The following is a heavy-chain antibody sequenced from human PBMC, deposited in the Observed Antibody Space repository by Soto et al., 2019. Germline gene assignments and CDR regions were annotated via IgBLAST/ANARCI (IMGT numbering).Heavy chain of an antibody. CDR1: GGSISSYY. D-gene: IGHD6-25*01. Sequence: KPSETLSLTCTVSGGSISSYYWSWIRQPPGKGLEWIGYIYYSGSPNYSPSLESRVTISEDTSKNQFSLRLASVTAADTAFYYCGSVRPSGYVLSWGQGTLVTVSS. V-gene: IGHV4-59*01. J-gene: IGHJ5*02. CDR3: GSVRPSGYVLS. CDR2: IYYSGSP.